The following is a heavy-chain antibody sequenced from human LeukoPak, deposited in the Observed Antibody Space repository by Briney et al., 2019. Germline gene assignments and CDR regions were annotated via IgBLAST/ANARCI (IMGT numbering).Heavy chain of an antibody. Sequence: SETLSLTCSVSGGSISSDEYYWTWIRQPPGEGLEWIGYIYHSGSTNYNPSLKSRVTISVDKSKSQFSLKLTSVIAADTAVYYCATYSSSSKHYFDHWGQGTLVTVSS. CDR2: IYHSGST. J-gene: IGHJ4*02. CDR3: ATYSSSSKHYFDH. CDR1: GGSISSDEYY. D-gene: IGHD6-6*01. V-gene: IGHV4-30-2*01.